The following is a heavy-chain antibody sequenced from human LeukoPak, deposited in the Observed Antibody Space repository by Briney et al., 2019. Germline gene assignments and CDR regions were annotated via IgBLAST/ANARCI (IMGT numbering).Heavy chain of an antibody. J-gene: IGHJ3*02. D-gene: IGHD6-13*01. V-gene: IGHV3-21*01. CDR3: ARVIRGSIQQQLVLLGAFDI. Sequence: GGSLRLSCAAPGFTFSSYSMNWVRQAPGKGLEWVSSISSSSSYIYYADSVKGRFTISRGNAKNSLYLQMNSLRAEDTAVYYCARVIRGSIQQQLVLLGAFDIWGQGTMVTVSS. CDR1: GFTFSSYS. CDR2: ISSSSSYI.